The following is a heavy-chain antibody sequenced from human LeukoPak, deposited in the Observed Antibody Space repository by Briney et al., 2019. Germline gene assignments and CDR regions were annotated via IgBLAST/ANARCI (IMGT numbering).Heavy chain of an antibody. CDR1: GFTVSSNY. J-gene: IGHJ4*02. CDR3: ARSISGYGVLFDY. V-gene: IGHV3-53*01. Sequence: GGSLRLSCAASGFTVSSNYMSWVRQAPGKGLECVSVIYGGGSTYYADSVKGRFTISRDNSKNTLFLQMNSLRAEDTAVYYCARSISGYGVLFDYWGQGTLVSVSS. D-gene: IGHD6-25*01. CDR2: IYGGGST.